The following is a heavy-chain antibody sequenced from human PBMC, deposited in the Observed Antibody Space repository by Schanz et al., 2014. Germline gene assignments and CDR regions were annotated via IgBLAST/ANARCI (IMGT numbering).Heavy chain of an antibody. V-gene: IGHV4-59*08. CDR1: GGSISSFY. CDR2: IYYSGST. J-gene: IGHJ3*02. Sequence: QVQLQESGPGLVKPSETLSLTCTVSGGSISSFYWSWIRQPPGKGLEWIANIYYSGSTNYNPSLKSRVTMSVDTSKKQFSLRLSSVSAADTAVYYCARHVLPYDAFDIWGQGTVVTVSS. CDR3: ARHVLPYDAFDI.